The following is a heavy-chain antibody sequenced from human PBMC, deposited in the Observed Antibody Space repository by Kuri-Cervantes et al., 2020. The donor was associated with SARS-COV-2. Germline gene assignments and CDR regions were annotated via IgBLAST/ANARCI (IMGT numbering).Heavy chain of an antibody. CDR3: VRDGYGDYVDY. Sequence: ASVKVSCKASGYTFTSSGISWVRQAPGQGLEWMEWVSGYNGHTNYAQKLQGRVTMTTDTSTTTAYMELRSLRSDDTAVFYCVRDGYGDYVDYWGQGTLVTVSS. J-gene: IGHJ4*02. CDR2: VSGYNGHT. D-gene: IGHD2-21*01. V-gene: IGHV1-18*04. CDR1: GYTFTSSG.